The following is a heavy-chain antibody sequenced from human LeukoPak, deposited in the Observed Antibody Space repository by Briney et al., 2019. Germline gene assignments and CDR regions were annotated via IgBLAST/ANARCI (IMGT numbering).Heavy chain of an antibody. CDR1: GFRFSNYE. CDR3: AREGCHFDF. D-gene: IGHD2-2*01. J-gene: IGHJ4*02. Sequence: GGSLRLSCAASGFRFSNYEMNWVRQAPGKGLEWVSYISSSSRAIFYADSVKGRFTISRDNAKNSMFLQMSSLRAEDTAVYYCAREGCHFDFWGQGTLVTVSS. V-gene: IGHV3-48*03. CDR2: ISSSSRAI.